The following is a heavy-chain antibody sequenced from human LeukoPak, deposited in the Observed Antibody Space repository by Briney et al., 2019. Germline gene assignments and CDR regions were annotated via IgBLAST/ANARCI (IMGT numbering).Heavy chain of an antibody. Sequence: GSSVKVSCKASGGTFSSYAISWVRQAPGQGLEWMGRIIPIFGIANYAQKFQGRVTITADKSTSTAYMELSSLRSEDTAVYYCARGPMTAETSFDYWGQGTLVTVSS. J-gene: IGHJ4*02. CDR3: ARGPMTAETSFDY. CDR1: GGTFSSYA. V-gene: IGHV1-69*04. D-gene: IGHD2-21*02. CDR2: IIPIFGIA.